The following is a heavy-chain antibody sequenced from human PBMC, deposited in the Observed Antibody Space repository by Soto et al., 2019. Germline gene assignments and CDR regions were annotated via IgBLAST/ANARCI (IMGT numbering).Heavy chain of an antibody. Sequence: SETLSLTCTVSGGSISYYYWSWIRQPPGKGLQWIGYIYSSGSTNYNPSLKSRVTISVDTSKNQFSLNLSSVTAADTAVYYCARQRRDFDYWGQGSLVTVSS. V-gene: IGHV4-59*08. J-gene: IGHJ4*02. CDR3: ARQRRDFDY. CDR2: IYSSGST. CDR1: GGSISYYY.